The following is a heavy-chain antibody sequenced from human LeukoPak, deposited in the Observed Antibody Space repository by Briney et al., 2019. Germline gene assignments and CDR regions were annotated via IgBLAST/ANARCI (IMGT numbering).Heavy chain of an antibody. CDR3: ARDRSSGSYYWFDP. Sequence: SETLSLTCAVYGGSFSGYYWSWIRQPPGKGLEWIGEINHSGSTNYNPSLKSRVTMSVDASKNQFSLKLSSVTAADTAVYYCARDRSSGSYYWFDPWGQGTLVTVSS. CDR1: GGSFSGYY. D-gene: IGHD1-26*01. V-gene: IGHV4-34*01. J-gene: IGHJ5*02. CDR2: INHSGST.